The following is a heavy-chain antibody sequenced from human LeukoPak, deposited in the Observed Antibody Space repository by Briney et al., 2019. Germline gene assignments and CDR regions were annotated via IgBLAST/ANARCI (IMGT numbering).Heavy chain of an antibody. CDR2: ISAYNGNT. CDR1: GYTFTSYG. V-gene: IGHV1-18*01. Sequence: ASVKVSCKASGYTFTSYGISWVRQAPGQGLEWMGWISAYNGNTNYAQTLQGRVTMTTDTSTSTAYMELRSLRSDDTAVYYCARGSPTYYDILTGYYTRKDVVVVAHLDYWGQGTLVTVSS. J-gene: IGHJ4*02. CDR3: ARGSPTYYDILTGYYTRKDVVVVAHLDY. D-gene: IGHD3-9*01.